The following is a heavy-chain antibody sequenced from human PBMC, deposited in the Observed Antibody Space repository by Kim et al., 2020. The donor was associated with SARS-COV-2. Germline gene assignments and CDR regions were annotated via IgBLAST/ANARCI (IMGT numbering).Heavy chain of an antibody. CDR1: GGTFSSYA. CDR3: ARAGNYYDSTSEDYYYGMDV. D-gene: IGHD3-22*01. Sequence: SVKVSCKASGGTFSSYAISWVRQAPGQGLEWMGGIIPIFGTANYAQKFQGRVTITADESTSTAYMELSSLRSEDTAVYYCARAGNYYDSTSEDYYYGMDVWGQGTTVTVSS. CDR2: IIPIFGTA. J-gene: IGHJ6*02. V-gene: IGHV1-69*13.